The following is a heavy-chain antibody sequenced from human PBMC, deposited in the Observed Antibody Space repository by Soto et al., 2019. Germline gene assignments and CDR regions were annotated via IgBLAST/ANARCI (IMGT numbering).Heavy chain of an antibody. J-gene: IGHJ5*02. CDR3: AKDPSLAAAATRPVWFDP. D-gene: IGHD6-13*01. CDR1: GFTFSSYA. V-gene: IGHV3-23*01. CDR2: ISVSGGST. Sequence: PGGSLRLSCAASGFTFSSYAMSWVRQAPGKGLEWVSGISVSGGSTYYAGSVKGRFAISRDSSKNTLYLQMNSLRAEDTAIYYCAKDPSLAAAATRPVWFDPWGQGTLVTVPQ.